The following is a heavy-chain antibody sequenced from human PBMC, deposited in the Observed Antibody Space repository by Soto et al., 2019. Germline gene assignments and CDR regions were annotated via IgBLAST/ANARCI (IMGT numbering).Heavy chain of an antibody. CDR1: GFALSRRW. D-gene: IGHD2-21*01. CDR3: ARSLWSPYFYYGLDV. CDR2: INSGGNIT. Sequence: GGSLRPSCTSSGFALSRRWMYWFRQLPGKGLVWVSHINSGGNITPYADSVRGRFTISRDNSKNTLYLDMHSLTSDDTAVYFCARSLWSPYFYYGLDVWGHGTTVTV. J-gene: IGHJ6*02. V-gene: IGHV3-74*01.